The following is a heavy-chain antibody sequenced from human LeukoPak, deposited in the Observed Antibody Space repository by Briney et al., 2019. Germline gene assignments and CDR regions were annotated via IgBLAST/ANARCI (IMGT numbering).Heavy chain of an antibody. CDR2: ISSSSSYI. Sequence: GGSMRLSCAASGFTFSSYSMNWVRQAPGKGLEWVSSISSSSSYIYYADSVKGRFTISRDNAKNSMYLQMNSLRAEDTAVYYCARDPWDSSNYYYYYMDVWGKGTTVTVSS. CDR3: ARDPWDSSNYYYYYMDV. D-gene: IGHD6-6*01. V-gene: IGHV3-21*01. J-gene: IGHJ6*03. CDR1: GFTFSSYS.